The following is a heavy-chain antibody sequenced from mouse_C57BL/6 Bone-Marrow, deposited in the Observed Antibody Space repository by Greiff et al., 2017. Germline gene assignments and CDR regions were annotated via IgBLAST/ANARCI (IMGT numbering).Heavy chain of an antibody. CDR1: GFTFTDYY. J-gene: IGHJ1*03. CDR3: ARSDYGSRTGYFDV. V-gene: IGHV7-3*01. CDR2: IRNKANGYTT. Sequence: EVQGVESGGGLVQPGGSLSLSCAASGFTFTDYYMSWVRQPPGKALEWLGFIRNKANGYTTEYSASVKGRFTISRDNSQSILYLQMNALRAEDSATYYCARSDYGSRTGYFDVWGTGTTVTVSS. D-gene: IGHD1-1*01.